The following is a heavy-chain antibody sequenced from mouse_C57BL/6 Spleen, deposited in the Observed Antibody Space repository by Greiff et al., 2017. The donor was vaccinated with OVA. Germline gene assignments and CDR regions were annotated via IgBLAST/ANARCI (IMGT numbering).Heavy chain of an antibody. Sequence: EVKLVESGGGLVQPGGSLSLSCAASGFTFTDYYMSWVRQPPGKALEWLGFIRNKANGYTTEYSASVKGRFTISRDNSQSILYLQMNALRAEDSAAYYCARHYDYDVYFDVWGTGTTVTVSS. J-gene: IGHJ1*03. V-gene: IGHV7-3*01. D-gene: IGHD2-4*01. CDR1: GFTFTDYY. CDR2: IRNKANGYTT. CDR3: ARHYDYDVYFDV.